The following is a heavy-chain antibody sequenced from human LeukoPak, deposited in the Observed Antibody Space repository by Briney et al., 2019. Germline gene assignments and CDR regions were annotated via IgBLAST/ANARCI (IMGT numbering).Heavy chain of an antibody. D-gene: IGHD3-10*01. V-gene: IGHV3-43D*03. CDR3: AKAASRVWFGESNYYYYYMDV. CDR1: GFTFDDYA. Sequence: GGSLRLSCAASGFTFDDYAMHWVRQAPGKGLEWVSLISWDGGSTYYADSVKGRFTISRDNSKNSLYLQMNSLRAEDTALYYCAKAASRVWFGESNYYYYYMDVWGKGTTVTISS. J-gene: IGHJ6*03. CDR2: ISWDGGST.